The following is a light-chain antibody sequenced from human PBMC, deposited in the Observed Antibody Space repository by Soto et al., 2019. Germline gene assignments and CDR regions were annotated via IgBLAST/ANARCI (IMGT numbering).Light chain of an antibody. J-gene: IGLJ1*01. CDR3: CSYAGSSTLYV. CDR1: SSEVGSYNL. CDR2: EGS. Sequence: QSALTQPASVSGSPGQSITISRTGTSSEVGSYNLVSWYQQHPGKAPELMIYEGSKRPSGVSNRFSGSKSGNTASLTISGLQAFDEADYYCCSYAGSSTLYVFGTGTKVTVL. V-gene: IGLV2-23*01.